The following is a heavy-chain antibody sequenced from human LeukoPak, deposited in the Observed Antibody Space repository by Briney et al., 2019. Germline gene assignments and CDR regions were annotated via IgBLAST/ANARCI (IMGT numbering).Heavy chain of an antibody. J-gene: IGHJ4*02. CDR1: GYSIRSGYH. CDR3: ARRDFDSSGYLSFYFDY. Sequence: TSETLSLTCAVSGYSIRSGYHWSWIRQPPGKGLEWIGSIYQSGSTYYNPSLKSRVTISVDTSKNQFSLNLRSVTAAGSAVYYCARRDFDSSGYLSFYFDYWGQGTLVTVSS. CDR2: IYQSGST. D-gene: IGHD3-22*01. V-gene: IGHV4-38-2*01.